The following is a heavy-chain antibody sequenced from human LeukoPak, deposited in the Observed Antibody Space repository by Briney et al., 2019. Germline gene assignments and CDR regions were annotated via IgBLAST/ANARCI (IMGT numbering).Heavy chain of an antibody. CDR3: ARGYDSSGYYVNWFDP. J-gene: IGHJ5*02. CDR1: GYTFTGYY. V-gene: IGHV1-2*06. D-gene: IGHD3-22*01. Sequence: ASVKVSCKASGYTFTGYYMHWVRQAPGQGLEWMGRINPNSGGTNYAQKFQGRVTMTRDTSISTAHMELSRLRSDDTAVYYCARGYDSSGYYVNWFDPWGQGTLVTVSS. CDR2: INPNSGGT.